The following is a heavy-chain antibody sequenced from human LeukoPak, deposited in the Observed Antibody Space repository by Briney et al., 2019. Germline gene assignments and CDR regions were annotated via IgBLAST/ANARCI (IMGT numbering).Heavy chain of an antibody. V-gene: IGHV1-69*13. J-gene: IGHJ4*02. CDR1: GGTFSSYA. Sequence: SVKVSCKASGGTFSSYAIGWVRQAPGQGLEWMGGIIPIFGTANYAQKFQGRVTITADESTSTAYMELSSLRSEDTAVYYCAREYGSGSYSFDYWGQGTLVTVSS. D-gene: IGHD3-10*01. CDR3: AREYGSGSYSFDY. CDR2: IIPIFGTA.